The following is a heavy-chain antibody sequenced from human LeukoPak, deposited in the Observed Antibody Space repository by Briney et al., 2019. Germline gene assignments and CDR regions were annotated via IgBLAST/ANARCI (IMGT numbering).Heavy chain of an antibody. CDR2: IRYDGSNK. CDR3: AKDGIAAWTFDY. D-gene: IGHD6-13*01. CDR1: GFTFSSYG. Sequence: GGSLRLSCAASGFTFSSYGMYWVRQAPGKGLEWVAFIRYDGSNKYYADSVKGRFTISRDNSKNTLYLQMNSLRAEDTAVYYCAKDGIAAWTFDYWGQGTLVTVSS. V-gene: IGHV3-30*02. J-gene: IGHJ4*02.